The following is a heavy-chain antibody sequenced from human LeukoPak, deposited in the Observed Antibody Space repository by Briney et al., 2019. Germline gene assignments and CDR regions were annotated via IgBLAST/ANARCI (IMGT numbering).Heavy chain of an antibody. D-gene: IGHD2-2*01. CDR3: ATVGPGVPAAIG. CDR2: FDPEDGET. J-gene: IGHJ4*02. Sequence: ASVKVSCKASGYTFTSYYMHWVRQAPGQGLEWMGGFDPEDGETIYAQKFQGRVTMTEDTSTDTAYMELSSLRSEDKAVYYCATVGPGVPAAIGWGQGTLVTVSS. CDR1: GYTFTSYY. V-gene: IGHV1-24*01.